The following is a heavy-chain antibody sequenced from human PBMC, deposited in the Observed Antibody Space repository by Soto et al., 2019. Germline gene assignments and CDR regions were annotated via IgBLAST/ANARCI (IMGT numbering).Heavy chain of an antibody. V-gene: IGHV1-69*06. J-gene: IGHJ3*02. Sequence: GASVKVSCKASGGTFSSYAISWVRQAPGQGLEWMGGIIPIFGTANYAQKFQGRVTITADKSTSTAYMELSSVRSEDTAVYYCARGGFGLNDSSGYYIPGAFDIWGQGTMVTVSS. D-gene: IGHD3-22*01. CDR3: ARGGFGLNDSSGYYIPGAFDI. CDR1: GGTFSSYA. CDR2: IIPIFGTA.